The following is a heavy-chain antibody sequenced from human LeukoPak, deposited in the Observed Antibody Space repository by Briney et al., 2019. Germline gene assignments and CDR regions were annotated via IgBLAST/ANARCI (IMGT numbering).Heavy chain of an antibody. V-gene: IGHV3-53*01. J-gene: IGHJ3*02. CDR1: EVTVSNSY. CDR2: IYSGGTT. Sequence: PGGSLRLPCAASEVTVSNSYMSWVRQAPGKGLQWVSVIYSGGTTYYADSVKGRFTISRDTSKNTLYLQMNSLGAEDTAVYYCARGGGAYCGSDCFRAFDIWGQGTMVTVSS. CDR3: ARGGGAYCGSDCFRAFDI. D-gene: IGHD2-21*02.